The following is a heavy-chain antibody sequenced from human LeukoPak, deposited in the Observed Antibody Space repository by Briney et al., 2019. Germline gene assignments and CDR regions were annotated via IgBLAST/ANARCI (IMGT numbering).Heavy chain of an antibody. D-gene: IGHD3-16*02. V-gene: IGHV3-30*18. CDR2: VSNDGSNK. Sequence: PGGSLRLSCAASGFIFSSYGMHWVRQAPGKGLEWVAVVSNDGSNKYYADSVMGRFTISRDNSKNTLYLQMNSLRVEDTAVYYCAKDIGPSIYYGMDVWGQGTTVTVSS. CDR3: AKDIGPSIYYGMDV. CDR1: GFIFSSYG. J-gene: IGHJ6*02.